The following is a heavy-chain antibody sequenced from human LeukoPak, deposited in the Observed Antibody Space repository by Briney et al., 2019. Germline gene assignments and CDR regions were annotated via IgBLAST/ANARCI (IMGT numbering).Heavy chain of an antibody. J-gene: IGHJ6*02. V-gene: IGHV1-46*01. CDR2: INPSGGST. D-gene: IGHD6-19*01. Sequence: ASVKVSYKASGYTFTSYYMHWVRQAPGQGLEWMGIINPSGGSTSYAQKFQGRVTMTRDTSTSTVYMELSSLRSEDTAVYYCAREMWSSGWDDPEPYYYGMDVWGQGTTVTVSS. CDR1: GYTFTSYY. CDR3: AREMWSSGWDDPEPYYYGMDV.